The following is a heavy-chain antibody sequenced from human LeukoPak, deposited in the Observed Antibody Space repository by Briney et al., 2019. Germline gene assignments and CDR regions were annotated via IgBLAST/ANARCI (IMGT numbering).Heavy chain of an antibody. CDR2: ISGGSSKI. V-gene: IGHV3-48*02. CDR1: GFSFSDYS. J-gene: IGHJ4*02. Sequence: PGGSLRLSCAASGFSFSDYSMNWVRQAPGKGLEWVSYISGGSSKIYYADSVKGRFIISRDNVKSALYLQMNSLRDEDTAVYYCARDAFNGNYYIGYSFDSWGQGTLVTVAS. CDR3: ARDAFNGNYYIGYSFDS. D-gene: IGHD1-26*01.